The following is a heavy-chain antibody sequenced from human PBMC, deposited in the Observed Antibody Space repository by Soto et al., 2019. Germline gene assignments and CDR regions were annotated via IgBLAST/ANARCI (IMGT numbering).Heavy chain of an antibody. CDR3: VRGGSNYAY. J-gene: IGHJ4*02. Sequence: EVQLVESGGGLVQPGGSLRLSCTASGFTFSDSWMTWVHQAPGKGLEWVARIKPDESEKKYADSVKGRFSISRDNAKNSMYLQMDSLRGEDTAVYYCVRGGSNYAYWGQGTLVTVSS. V-gene: IGHV3-7*01. CDR2: IKPDESEK. D-gene: IGHD4-4*01. CDR1: GFTFSDSW.